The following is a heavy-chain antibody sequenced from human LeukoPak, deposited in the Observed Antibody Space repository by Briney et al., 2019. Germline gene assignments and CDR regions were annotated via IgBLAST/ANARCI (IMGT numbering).Heavy chain of an antibody. CDR1: GYTFTSYY. J-gene: IGHJ4*02. D-gene: IGHD1-1*01. V-gene: IGHV1-46*01. CDR2: INPSGGST. CDR3: VRDVSQRRHFDY. Sequence: ASVKVSCKASGYTFTSYYMHWVRQAPGQGLEWMGIINPSGGSTSYAQKFQGRVTMTRDTSTSTVYMELSSLRSEDTAVYYCVRDVSQRRHFDYWGQGTLVTVSS.